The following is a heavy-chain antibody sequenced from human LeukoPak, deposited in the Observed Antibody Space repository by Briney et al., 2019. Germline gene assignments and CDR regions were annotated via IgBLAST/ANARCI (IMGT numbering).Heavy chain of an antibody. CDR2: IYPGDSDT. CDR3: ARPIETNYYSGMGY. Sequence: GAPRHISGQSAGSIFSTYWIAGGRQLPGKGVEGMGIIYPGDSDTRYSPSFRGQVTISADKSISTAYLQWSSLKASDTAMYYCARPIETNYYSGMGYWGQGTLVTVSS. V-gene: IGHV5-51*01. J-gene: IGHJ4*02. D-gene: IGHD3-22*01. CDR1: GSIFSTYW.